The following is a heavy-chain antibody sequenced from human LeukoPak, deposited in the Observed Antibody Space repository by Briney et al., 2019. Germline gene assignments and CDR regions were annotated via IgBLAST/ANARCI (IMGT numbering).Heavy chain of an antibody. CDR1: GFTFYDYA. Sequence: PGGSLRLSCAASGFTFYDYAMHWVRQAPGKGLEWVSGISWNSGSIGYADSVKGRFTISRDNAKNSLYLQMNSLRAEDTALYYCALYSSGCSLLDYWGQGTLVTVSS. CDR2: ISWNSGSI. J-gene: IGHJ4*02. CDR3: ALYSSGCSLLDY. D-gene: IGHD6-19*01. V-gene: IGHV3-9*01.